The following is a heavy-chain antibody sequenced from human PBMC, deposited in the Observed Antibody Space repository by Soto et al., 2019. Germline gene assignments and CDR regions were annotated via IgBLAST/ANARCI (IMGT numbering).Heavy chain of an antibody. D-gene: IGHD3-22*01. V-gene: IGHV1-69*08. Sequence: QVQLVQSGAEVRKPGASVKVSCKASGDTFNSYAISWVRQAPGQGLEWMGRIIPMFDTPKYAQKFQGRVMITADKSTTTAYMELSSLPSEDTAVYYCARDLTAPYYYDSSDYATWFDPWGQGTLVTVSS. J-gene: IGHJ5*02. CDR3: ARDLTAPYYYDSSDYATWFDP. CDR1: GDTFNSYA. CDR2: IIPMFDTP.